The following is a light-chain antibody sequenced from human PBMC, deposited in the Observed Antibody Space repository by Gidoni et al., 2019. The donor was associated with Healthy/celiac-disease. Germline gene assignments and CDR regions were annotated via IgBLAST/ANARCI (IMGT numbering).Light chain of an antibody. Sequence: QSVLTQPPSPSGTPRQRVTISCSGSSSNIGSNYVYWYQQLPGTAPKLLIYRNNQRPSGVPDRFSGSKSGTSASLAISGLRSEDEADYYCAAWDDSLSVDYVFGTGTKVTVL. CDR3: AAWDDSLSVDYV. CDR2: RNN. J-gene: IGLJ1*01. V-gene: IGLV1-47*01. CDR1: SSNIGSNY.